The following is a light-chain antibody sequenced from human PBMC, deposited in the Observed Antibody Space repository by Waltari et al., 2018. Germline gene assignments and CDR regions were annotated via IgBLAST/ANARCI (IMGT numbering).Light chain of an antibody. Sequence: EIVMTQAPATLPVSTGEPATPTRSASQRISRHLAWYQQTPGQAPRLLISGASTMATGISGRFSGSGSGTDFTLTITSLQSEDFAAYSCQQYNDWPLTFGGGTKVEIK. J-gene: IGKJ4*01. CDR2: GAS. V-gene: IGKV3D-15*01. CDR1: QRISRH. CDR3: QQYNDWPLT.